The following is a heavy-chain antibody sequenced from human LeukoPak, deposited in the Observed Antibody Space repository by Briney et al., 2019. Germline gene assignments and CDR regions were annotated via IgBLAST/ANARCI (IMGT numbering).Heavy chain of an antibody. Sequence: SRTLPLTCTVAGGSISSGDYYWSWIRQPPGKGLEWIGYIYYSGSTYYNPSLKSRVTISVDTSKNQFSLKLSSVTAADTAVYYCARAVLGDYVWVSYPIDAFHIWGQGTMVTVSS. D-gene: IGHD3-16*02. V-gene: IGHV4-30-4*08. J-gene: IGHJ3*02. CDR3: ARAVLGDYVWVSYPIDAFHI. CDR1: GGSISSGDYY. CDR2: IYYSGST.